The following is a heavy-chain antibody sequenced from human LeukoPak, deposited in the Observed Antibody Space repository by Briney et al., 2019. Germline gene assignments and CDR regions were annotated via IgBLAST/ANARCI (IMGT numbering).Heavy chain of an antibody. CDR2: INRDGSER. CDR1: GFTFSNYW. J-gene: IGHJ6*02. CDR3: ARRNAMDV. Sequence: QAGGSLRLSCAASGFTFSNYWMTWVRQAPGKGLEWVANINRDGSERYYADSMKGRFTISRDDAKSSLYLQMNSLRAEDTAVYYCARRNAMDVWGQGTTVIVFS. V-gene: IGHV3-7*03.